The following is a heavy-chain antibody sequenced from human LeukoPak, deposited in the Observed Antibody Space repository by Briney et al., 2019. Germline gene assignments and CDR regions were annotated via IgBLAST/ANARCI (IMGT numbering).Heavy chain of an antibody. CDR2: IYYSGST. D-gene: IGHD3-3*01. Sequence: PSETLSLTCTVSGGSISSYYWSWIRQPPGKGLEWIGYIYYSGSTNYNPSLKSRVAISVDTSKNQFSLKLSSVTAADTAVYYCARARRDFWSGYPFDYWGQGTLVTVSS. CDR3: ARARRDFWSGYPFDY. V-gene: IGHV4-59*01. J-gene: IGHJ4*02. CDR1: GGSISSYY.